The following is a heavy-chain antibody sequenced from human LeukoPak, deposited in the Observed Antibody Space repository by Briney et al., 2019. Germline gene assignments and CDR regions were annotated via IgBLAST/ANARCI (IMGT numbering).Heavy chain of an antibody. CDR2: IYYCAST. D-gene: IGHD3-10*01. CDR3: ARRAYGSGSIFTY. CDR1: GGSISGYY. V-gene: IGHV4-59*08. J-gene: IGHJ4*02. Sequence: SETLSLTCAVSGGSISGYYWCWIWQPPRKGREWIGYIYYCASTTKNPSLKRRVPISVATSKNQFSWKLSSVTATATAENYCARRAYGSGSIFTYWGQGTLVTVSS.